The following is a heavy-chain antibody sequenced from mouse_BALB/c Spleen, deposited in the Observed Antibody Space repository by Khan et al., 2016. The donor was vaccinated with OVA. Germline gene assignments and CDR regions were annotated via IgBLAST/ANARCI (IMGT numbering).Heavy chain of an antibody. CDR1: GYSFTDYN. Sequence: EVQLQQSGPELVKPGASVKVSCKASGYSFTDYNMFWVKQSLGKTLEWIGYIDPYTGGTNYNQKFMGRATLTVDKSSSTAFMHLNSLTSGDSAVYYCARLLINFDYWGQGTTLTVSS. J-gene: IGHJ2*01. V-gene: IGHV1S135*01. CDR3: ARLLINFDY. CDR2: IDPYTGGT. D-gene: IGHD2-1*01.